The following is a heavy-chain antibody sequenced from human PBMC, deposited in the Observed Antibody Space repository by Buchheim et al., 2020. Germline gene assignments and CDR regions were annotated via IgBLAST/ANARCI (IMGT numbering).Heavy chain of an antibody. CDR3: AKGGFRVVTAMPIDY. V-gene: IGHV3-23*01. J-gene: IGHJ4*02. Sequence: VQLLESGGGLVQPGGSLRLSCAASEFTFSSFAMNWVRQAPGKGLEWVSAISASGGATYYADSVRGRFTISRDDSRNQLYLHLTSLRAEDTATYYCAKGGFRVVTAMPIDYWGRGTL. CDR2: ISASGGAT. D-gene: IGHD2-21*02. CDR1: EFTFSSFA.